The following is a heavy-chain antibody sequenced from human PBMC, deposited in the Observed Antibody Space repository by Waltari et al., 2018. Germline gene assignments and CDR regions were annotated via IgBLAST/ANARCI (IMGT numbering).Heavy chain of an antibody. D-gene: IGHD1-26*01. Sequence: QLQLQESGPGLVKPSDTLSLTCTVSGGSISSSSYYWGCIRQPPGKGLEWIVSIYYSGSTYYNPSLNSRVTISVDTSKNQFSLKLSSVTAADTAVYYCARRGSYWYFDLWGRGTLVTVSS. CDR3: ARRGSYWYFDL. V-gene: IGHV4-39*01. J-gene: IGHJ2*01. CDR2: IYYSGST. CDR1: GGSISSSSYY.